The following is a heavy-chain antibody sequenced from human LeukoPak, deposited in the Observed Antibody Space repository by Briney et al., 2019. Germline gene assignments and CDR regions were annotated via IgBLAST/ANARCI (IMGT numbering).Heavy chain of an antibody. J-gene: IGHJ5*02. CDR2: ISWNGGST. V-gene: IGHV3-20*01. D-gene: IGHD2-21*02. Sequence: GGSLRLSCAASGFTFDDYGMSWVRQAPGKGLEWVSAISWNGGSTGYADPVKGRFTISRDNAKNSLYLQMNSLRAEDTALYHCAGDKGGDGWFDPWGQGTLVTVSS. CDR1: GFTFDDYG. CDR3: AGDKGGDGWFDP.